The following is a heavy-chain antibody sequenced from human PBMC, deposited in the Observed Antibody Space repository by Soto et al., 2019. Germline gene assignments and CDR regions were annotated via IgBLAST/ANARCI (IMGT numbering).Heavy chain of an antibody. CDR1: GFTFSSYE. V-gene: IGHV3-48*03. Sequence: EVQLVESGGGLVQPGGSLRLSCAASGFTFSSYEMNWVRQAPGKGLEWVSYISSSGSTIYYADSVKGRFTISRDNAKNSLYLQMNSLRAEDTAVYYCARDLNYYYGMDVWGQGTTVTVSS. CDR2: ISSSGSTI. CDR3: ARDLNYYYGMDV. J-gene: IGHJ6*02.